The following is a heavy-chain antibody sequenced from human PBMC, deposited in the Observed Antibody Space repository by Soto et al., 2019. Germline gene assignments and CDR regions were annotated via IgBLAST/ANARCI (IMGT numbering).Heavy chain of an antibody. Sequence: SETLSLTCTVSGGSISSGGYYWSWIRQHPGKGLEWIGYIYYSGSTYYNPSLKSRVTISVDTSKNQFSLKLSSVTAADTAVYYCARDNLGFLGYYGMDVWGQGTTVTVSS. D-gene: IGHD3-3*01. CDR2: IYYSGST. V-gene: IGHV4-31*03. CDR3: ARDNLGFLGYYGMDV. J-gene: IGHJ6*02. CDR1: GGSISSGGYY.